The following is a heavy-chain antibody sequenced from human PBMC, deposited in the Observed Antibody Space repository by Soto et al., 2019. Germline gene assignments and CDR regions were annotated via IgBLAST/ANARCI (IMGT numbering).Heavy chain of an antibody. V-gene: IGHV3-11*06. CDR3: ARGQKYYDFWSGYFS. Sequence: PGGSLRLSCAASGFTFSDYYMSWIRQAPGKGLEWVSYISSSSSYTNYADSVKGRFTISRDNAKNSLYLQMNSLRAEDTAVYYCARGQKYYDFWSGYFSWGQGTLVTVSS. CDR2: ISSSSSYT. CDR1: GFTFSDYY. D-gene: IGHD3-3*01. J-gene: IGHJ5*02.